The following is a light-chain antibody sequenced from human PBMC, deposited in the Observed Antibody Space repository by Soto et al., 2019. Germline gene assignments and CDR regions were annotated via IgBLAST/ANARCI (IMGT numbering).Light chain of an antibody. Sequence: QSALTQPPSASGSPGQSVTTSCTGTSSDFGGYNYVSWYQQHPGKAPKLMIYEVSKRPSRVPDHFSDSKSGDTASLTVSGLQAEDEADYYCSSYAGSGNLGVFGGGTKVTVL. CDR2: EVS. V-gene: IGLV2-8*01. J-gene: IGLJ2*01. CDR1: SSDFGGYNY. CDR3: SSYAGSGNLGV.